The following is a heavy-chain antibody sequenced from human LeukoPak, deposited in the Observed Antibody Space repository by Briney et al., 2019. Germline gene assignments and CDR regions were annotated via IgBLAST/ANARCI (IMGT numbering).Heavy chain of an antibody. CDR3: ARESYYYDSSGYYPDAFDS. D-gene: IGHD3-22*01. CDR1: GYTFTSYG. Sequence: ASVKVSCKASGYTFTSYGISWVRQAPGQGLEWMGWISTYNANTRYAQKVQGRVTMTRDTSTRTAYMELKSLRSDDTAVYYCARESYYYDSSGYYPDAFDSWGQGTMVTVSS. V-gene: IGHV1-18*01. CDR2: ISTYNANT. J-gene: IGHJ3*02.